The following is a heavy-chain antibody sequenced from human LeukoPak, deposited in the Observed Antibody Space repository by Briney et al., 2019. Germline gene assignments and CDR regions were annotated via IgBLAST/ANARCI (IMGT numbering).Heavy chain of an antibody. CDR2: VHASGHT. J-gene: IGHJ4*02. V-gene: IGHV4-4*07. D-gene: IGHD2-15*01. CDR1: GGSISGYY. CDR3: ARALCDDPCYGKRFFFDY. Sequence: SETLSLTCSVSGGSISGYYCSWIRQSAEKGLELIGRVHASGHTNHNPSLKSRVSMSVDPSKTQFSLRLTSVTAADTAVFYCARALCDDPCYGKRFFFDYWGQGILVTVSS.